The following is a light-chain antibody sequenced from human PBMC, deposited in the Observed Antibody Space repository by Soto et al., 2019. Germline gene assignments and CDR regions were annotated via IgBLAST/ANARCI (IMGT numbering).Light chain of an antibody. J-gene: IGLJ1*01. Sequence: QSVLTQPASESGSPGQSIAISCTGTSSDVGAYNYVSWYQQHPGKAPKLMIFDVTNRPSGVSDRFSGSKSGNTASLTISGLQAEDEADYYCSSYTSSSTYVFGTGTKLTVL. V-gene: IGLV2-14*03. CDR3: SSYTSSSTYV. CDR1: SSDVGAYNY. CDR2: DVT.